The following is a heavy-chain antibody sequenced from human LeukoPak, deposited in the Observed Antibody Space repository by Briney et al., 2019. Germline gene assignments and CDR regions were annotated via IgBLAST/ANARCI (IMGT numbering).Heavy chain of an antibody. D-gene: IGHD5-18*01. V-gene: IGHV3-48*03. Sequence: GGSLRLSCAASGFMFSNYEMNWVRQAPGKGLEWVSYISGSGTDINYADSVRGRFTISRDNAKNLLYLQMNDQRVEDTAVYYCARTARHLDYWGQGTLVTVSS. CDR3: ARTARHLDY. J-gene: IGHJ4*02. CDR1: GFMFSNYE. CDR2: ISGSGTDI.